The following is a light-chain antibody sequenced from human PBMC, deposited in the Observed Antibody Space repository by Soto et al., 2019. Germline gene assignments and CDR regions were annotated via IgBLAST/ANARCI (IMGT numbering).Light chain of an antibody. CDR1: NSDVGRNHY. CDR3: AAWDDSLSGPV. CDR2: EVD. Sequence: QSALTQPPSASGSPGQSVTISCTGTNSDVGRNHYVSWYQFLPGKAPKVMIYEVDKRPSGVPDRFSGSKSGTSASLAISGLRSEDEADYYCAAWDDSLSGPVFGGGTKLTVL. V-gene: IGLV2-8*01. J-gene: IGLJ2*01.